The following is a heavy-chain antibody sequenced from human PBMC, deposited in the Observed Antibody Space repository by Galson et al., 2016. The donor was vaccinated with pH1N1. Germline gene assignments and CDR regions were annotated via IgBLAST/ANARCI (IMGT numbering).Heavy chain of an antibody. CDR1: GFSLSTSGMC. CDR2: IDWDDDK. D-gene: IGHD4-17*01. V-gene: IGHV2-70*01. CDR3: ARLDYGDYSGYFEY. J-gene: IGHJ4*02. Sequence: PALVKPTQTLTLTCTFSGFSLSTSGMCVSWIRQPPGKALEWLALIDWDDDKYYSTSLKTRLTISKDTSKNQVVLTMTNIYPVDTATYYCARLDYGDYSGYFEYWGQGTLVTVSS.